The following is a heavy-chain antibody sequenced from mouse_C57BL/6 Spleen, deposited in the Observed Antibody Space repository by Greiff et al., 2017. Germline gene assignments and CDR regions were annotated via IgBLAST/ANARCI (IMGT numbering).Heavy chain of an antibody. J-gene: IGHJ4*01. Sequence: VQLQQSGPELVKPGASVKISCKASGYSFTSYYIHWVKQRPGQGLEWIGWIYPGSGNPKYNEKFKGKATLTADTSSSTAYMQLSSLTSEDSAVYYCARGEDYDGDYYAMDYWGQGTSVTVSS. V-gene: IGHV1-66*01. D-gene: IGHD2-4*01. CDR1: GYSFTSYY. CDR3: ARGEDYDGDYYAMDY. CDR2: IYPGSGNP.